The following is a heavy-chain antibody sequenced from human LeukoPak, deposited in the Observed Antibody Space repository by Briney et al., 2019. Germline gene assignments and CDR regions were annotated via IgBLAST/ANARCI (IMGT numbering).Heavy chain of an antibody. Sequence: GASVKVSCEASGYTFTSYDINWVRQATGQGLEWMGWMNPNSGNTGYAQKFQGRVTMTRNTSISTAYMELSSLRSEDTAVYYCARLLGYCSGGSCYDAFDIWGQGTMVTVSS. J-gene: IGHJ3*02. D-gene: IGHD2-15*01. V-gene: IGHV1-8*01. CDR3: ARLLGYCSGGSCYDAFDI. CDR1: GYTFTSYD. CDR2: MNPNSGNT.